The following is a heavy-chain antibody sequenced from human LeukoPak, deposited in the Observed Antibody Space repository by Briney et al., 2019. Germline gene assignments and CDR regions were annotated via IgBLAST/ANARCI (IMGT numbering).Heavy chain of an antibody. CDR2: ISFDGSNK. CDR1: GLTFDDYT. V-gene: IGHV3-30-3*01. CDR3: AKDWGYASGTYYTL. D-gene: IGHD3-10*01. J-gene: IGHJ4*02. Sequence: PGGSLRLSCAASGLTFDDYTMHWVRQAPGKGLEWVAVISFDGSNKYYAGSVKGRFTISRDNSKNTLYLQKNSLRAEDTAIYYCAKDWGYASGTYYTLWGQGTLVTVSS.